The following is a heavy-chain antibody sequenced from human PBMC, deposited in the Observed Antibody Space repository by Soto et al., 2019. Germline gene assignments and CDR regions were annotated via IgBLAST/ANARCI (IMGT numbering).Heavy chain of an antibody. J-gene: IGHJ2*01. CDR3: ARECGSGSPDWYVNV. V-gene: IGHV4-30-2*01. Sequence: QLQLQESGSGLVKPSQTLSLTCAVSGGSISSGGYSWSWLRQPPGKGLEWIGYIFHSGSTYYNPSLRCRFTISVDGSKNPFSLELSSVTAADTAVYYCARECGSGSPDWYVNVWGRGTLVTVSS. CDR2: IFHSGST. CDR1: GGSISSGGYS. D-gene: IGHD1-26*01.